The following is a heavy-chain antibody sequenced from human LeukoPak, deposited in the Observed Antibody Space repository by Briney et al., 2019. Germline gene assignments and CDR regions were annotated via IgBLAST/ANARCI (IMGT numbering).Heavy chain of an antibody. CDR3: ARAINGYDYYDY. V-gene: IGHV4-39*07. D-gene: IGHD5-12*01. J-gene: IGHJ4*02. CDR2: IYYSGST. Sequence: SETLSLTCTVSGGSISSSSYYWGWIRQPPGKGLEWIGSIYYSGSTDYNPSLKSRVTISVDTSKSQFSLKLSSVTAADTAMYYCARAINGYDYYDYWGQGTLVTVSS. CDR1: GGSISSSSYY.